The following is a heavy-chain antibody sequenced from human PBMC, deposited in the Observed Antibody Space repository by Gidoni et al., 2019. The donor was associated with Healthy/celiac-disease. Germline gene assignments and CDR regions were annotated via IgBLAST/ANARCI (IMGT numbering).Heavy chain of an antibody. CDR1: GCSISSSSYY. J-gene: IGHJ6*02. CDR3: ARDDGSTYYDFWSGYYRNYYGMDV. V-gene: IGHV4-39*07. Sequence: QLQLQESGPGLVKPSETLSLTCTVSGCSISSSSYYLGWIRQPPGKGLEWIGSIYYSGSTYYNPSLKSRVTISVDTYKNQFSLKLSSVTAADTAVYYCARDDGSTYYDFWSGYYRNYYGMDVWGQGTTVTVSS. D-gene: IGHD3-3*01. CDR2: IYYSGST.